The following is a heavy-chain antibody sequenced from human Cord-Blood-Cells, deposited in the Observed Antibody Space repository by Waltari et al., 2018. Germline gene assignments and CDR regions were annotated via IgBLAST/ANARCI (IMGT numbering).Heavy chain of an antibody. CDR1: GGSFSGDY. Sequence: QVQLQQWGAGLLKPSETLSPTCAVYGGSFSGDYWSWTRQPPGKGLEWIGEINHSGSTNDNPSFKSRVTISVDTSKHQFSLKLSSVTAADTAVYYCARGQRNYYGSGSYDYWGQGTLVTVSS. J-gene: IGHJ4*02. CDR2: INHSGST. D-gene: IGHD3-10*01. V-gene: IGHV4-34*01. CDR3: ARGQRNYYGSGSYDY.